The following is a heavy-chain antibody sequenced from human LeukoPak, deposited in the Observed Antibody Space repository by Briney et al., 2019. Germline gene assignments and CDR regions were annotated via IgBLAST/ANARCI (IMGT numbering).Heavy chain of an antibody. V-gene: IGHV4-34*01. Sequence: PSETLSLTCAVYGASFSDYYWSFIRQPPGKGLEWIGEIHHSGNTNYNPSLKSRVTISVDKSKNQFSLKLSSVTAADTAVYYCARTPKRYDFWSGYYTDYWGQGTLVTVSS. CDR1: GASFSDYY. CDR2: IHHSGNT. D-gene: IGHD3-3*01. J-gene: IGHJ4*02. CDR3: ARTPKRYDFWSGYYTDY.